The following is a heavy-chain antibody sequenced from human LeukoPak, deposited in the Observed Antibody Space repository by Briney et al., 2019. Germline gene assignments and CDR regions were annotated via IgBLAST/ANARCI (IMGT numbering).Heavy chain of an antibody. V-gene: IGHV4-39*01. CDR3: ARQLAGLAPPGFIDS. D-gene: IGHD3-3*02. J-gene: IGHJ4*02. CDR1: GGSISSSSYY. CDR2: IYPGGST. Sequence: SETLPLTCTVSGGSISSSSYYWGWIRQPPGKGLEWIGEIYPGGSTNYNPSLKSRVTISIDKSKNQFSLKLSSVTAADTAVYYCARQLAGLAPPGFIDSWGQGTLVTVSS.